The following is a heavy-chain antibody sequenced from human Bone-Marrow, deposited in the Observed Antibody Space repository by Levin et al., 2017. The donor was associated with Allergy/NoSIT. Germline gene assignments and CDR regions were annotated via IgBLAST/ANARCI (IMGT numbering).Heavy chain of an antibody. CDR2: ISGHNDDT. J-gene: IGHJ5*02. D-gene: IGHD6-19*01. Sequence: GESLKISCRAPNNTYSNFGISWVRQAPGQGPEWKGWISGHNDDTDYAQRFQGRVTLTRDTSTRTTYMELRGLRSDDTAVYYCARDRRSVAGTGWFDPWGQGTLVTVSS. V-gene: IGHV1-18*01. CDR1: NNTYSNFG. CDR3: ARDRRSVAGTGWFDP.